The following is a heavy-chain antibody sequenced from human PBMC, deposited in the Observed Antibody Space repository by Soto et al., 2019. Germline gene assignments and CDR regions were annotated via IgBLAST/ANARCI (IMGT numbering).Heavy chain of an antibody. CDR1: GVTMGYGGYS. J-gene: IGHJ4*02. D-gene: IGHD3-22*01. V-gene: IGHV4-30-2*06. CDR2: ISHLETP. CDR3: ARSGCYDSFYF. Sequence: QSLTCSVSGVTMGYGGYSWSWIRQSPGKGLEWRGYISHLETPYYNPSFKSRLSLSIDRTRNQFSLSLRSMTAADKAVYYCARSGCYDSFYFWGQGIQVTVSS.